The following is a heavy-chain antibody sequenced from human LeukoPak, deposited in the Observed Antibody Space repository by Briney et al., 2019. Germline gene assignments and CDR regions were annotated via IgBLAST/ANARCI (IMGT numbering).Heavy chain of an antibody. Sequence: PGGSLRLSCAAFGFTFSNAWMSWVRQAPGKGLEWVGRIKSKTDGGTTDYAAPVKGRFTISRDDSKNTLYLQMNSLKTEDTAVYYCTTDTYYYDSSGYYSNFDYWGQGTLVTVSS. J-gene: IGHJ4*02. CDR1: GFTFSNAW. V-gene: IGHV3-15*01. CDR3: TTDTYYYDSSGYYSNFDY. CDR2: IKSKTDGGTT. D-gene: IGHD3-22*01.